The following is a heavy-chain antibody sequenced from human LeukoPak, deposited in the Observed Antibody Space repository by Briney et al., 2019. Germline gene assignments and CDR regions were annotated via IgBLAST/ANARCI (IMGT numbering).Heavy chain of an antibody. D-gene: IGHD4-11*01. CDR3: ARDASTSGSLDY. CDR2: IWYDGSNK. CDR1: GFTFSSYG. V-gene: IGHV3-33*01. J-gene: IGHJ4*02. Sequence: GRSLRLSCAASGFTFSSYGMHWVRQAPGKGLEWVAVIWYDGSNKYYADSVKGRFTISRDNSKNTLYLQMNSLRAEDTAVYYCARDASTSGSLDYWGQGTLVTVSS.